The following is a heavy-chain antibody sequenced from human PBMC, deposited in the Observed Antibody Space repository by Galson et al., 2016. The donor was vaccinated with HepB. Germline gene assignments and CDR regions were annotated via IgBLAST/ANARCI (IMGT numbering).Heavy chain of an antibody. CDR2: IYSGGST. V-gene: IGHV3-53*05. J-gene: IGHJ4*02. Sequence: SLRLSCAASGFTVSSIYMSWVRQAPGEGLEWVSIIYSGGSTFYADSVKGRFTISRDNSKNTLYLQMSSLRSEDTAVYFCARGPYSSSVGAKFDHWGQGTLVIVSS. D-gene: IGHD6-6*01. CDR1: GFTVSSIY. CDR3: ARGPYSSSVGAKFDH.